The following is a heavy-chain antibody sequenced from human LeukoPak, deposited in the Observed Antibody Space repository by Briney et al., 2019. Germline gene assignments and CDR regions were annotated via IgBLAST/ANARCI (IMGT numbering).Heavy chain of an antibody. CDR1: GGTFSSYA. J-gene: IGHJ4*02. V-gene: IGHV1-69*13. CDR2: IIPIFGTA. CDR3: ARDLAAGRDY. D-gene: IGHD6-13*01. Sequence: SVKVSCKASGGTFSSYAISWVRQAPGQGLEWMGGIIPIFGTANYAQKFQGRVTITADESTSTAYMELSGLRSDDTAVYYCARDLAAGRDYWGQGTLVTVSS.